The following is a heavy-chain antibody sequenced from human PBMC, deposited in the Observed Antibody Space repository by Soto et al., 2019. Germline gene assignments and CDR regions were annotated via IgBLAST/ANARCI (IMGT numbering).Heavy chain of an antibody. CDR1: GFSFSLFW. Sequence: GGSLRLSCAASGFSFSLFWMSWVRQTPGKGLEWVANINEDGSEKFFADSVKGRFTISRDNAKNSLSLQMNSLTADDTAVYYCARTGWPQSSYYFDYWGQGTLVTVSS. CDR3: ARTGWPQSSYYFDY. V-gene: IGHV3-7*03. CDR2: INEDGSEK. D-gene: IGHD3-16*01. J-gene: IGHJ4*02.